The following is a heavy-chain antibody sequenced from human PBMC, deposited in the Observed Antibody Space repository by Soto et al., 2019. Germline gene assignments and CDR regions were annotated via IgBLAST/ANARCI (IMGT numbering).Heavy chain of an antibody. Sequence: DVQLLESGGGLVQPGGSLRLSCAASGFTFRSYAMRWVAQAPGTGREGVSGISGIGIRKHYADSVKGRFTVSRDNSKNTLYLQMNSLRAEDTAVYNCAKEPVGPDWYFDLWGRGTLVTVSS. CDR2: ISGIGIRK. CDR3: AKEPVGPDWYFDL. V-gene: IGHV3-23*01. J-gene: IGHJ2*01. CDR1: GFTFRSYA.